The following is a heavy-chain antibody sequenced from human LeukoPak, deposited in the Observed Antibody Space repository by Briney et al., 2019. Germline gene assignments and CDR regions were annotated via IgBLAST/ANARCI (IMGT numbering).Heavy chain of an antibody. CDR3: AKDGGVAGTGRFDP. Sequence: GGSLRLSCAASGFTFSSYAMSWVRQAPGKVLEWVSAISGSGGSTYYADSVKGRFTMSRDNSKNTRYLQMNSLRAEDTAVYYCAKDGGVAGTGRFDPWGQGTLVTVSS. CDR2: ISGSGGST. J-gene: IGHJ5*02. D-gene: IGHD6-19*01. CDR1: GFTFSSYA. V-gene: IGHV3-23*01.